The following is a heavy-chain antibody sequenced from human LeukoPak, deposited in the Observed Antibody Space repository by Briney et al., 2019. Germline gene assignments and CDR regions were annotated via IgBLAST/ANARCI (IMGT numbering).Heavy chain of an antibody. CDR2: ISGSGGST. Sequence: SGGSLRLSCAASGFTFSRYAMSWVRQAPGKGLEWVSTISGSGGSTYYADSVKGRFTISRDNSKNTLYLQMNSLRAEDTAVYYCAKMYYYDNSGWSDYWGQGTRVTASS. D-gene: IGHD3-22*01. J-gene: IGHJ4*02. V-gene: IGHV3-23*01. CDR1: GFTFSRYA. CDR3: AKMYYYDNSGWSDY.